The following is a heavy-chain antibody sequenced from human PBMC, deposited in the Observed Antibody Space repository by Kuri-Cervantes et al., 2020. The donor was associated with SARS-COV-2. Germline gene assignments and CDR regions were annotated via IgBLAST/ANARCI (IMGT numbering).Heavy chain of an antibody. CDR2: IYTSGST. CDR1: GGSISSGSYY. V-gene: IGHV4-61*02. D-gene: IGHD3-22*01. CDR3: ARGDSSGYYLDY. J-gene: IGHJ4*02. Sequence: SETLSLTCTVSGGSISSGSYYWSWIRQPAGKGPEWIGRIYTSGSTNYNPSLKSRVTISVDTSKNQFSLKLSSVTAADTAVYYCARGDSSGYYLDYWGQGTLVTVSS.